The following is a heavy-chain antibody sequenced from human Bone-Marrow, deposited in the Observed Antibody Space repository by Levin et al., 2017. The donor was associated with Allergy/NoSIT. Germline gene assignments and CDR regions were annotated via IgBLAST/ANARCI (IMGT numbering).Heavy chain of an antibody. D-gene: IGHD2-21*02. V-gene: IGHV3-23*01. CDR3: TNSWAPCGGDCYTYYFDY. Sequence: ETLSLTCAASGFTFSNFAMSWVRQAPGKGLEWVSGMSHNGRNSYSAASVKGRFTISRDNSKSTLFLQMNNLRVEDTAIYYCTNSWAPCGGDCYTYYFDYWGQGALVTVSS. CDR2: MSHNGRNS. J-gene: IGHJ4*02. CDR1: GFTFSNFA.